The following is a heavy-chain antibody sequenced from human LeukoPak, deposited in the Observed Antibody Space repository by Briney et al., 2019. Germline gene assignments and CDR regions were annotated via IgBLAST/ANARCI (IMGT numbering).Heavy chain of an antibody. CDR1: GFTFSGYT. J-gene: IGHJ4*02. CDR3: ARDDGSALGQRWLQAAPFDY. D-gene: IGHD5-24*01. V-gene: IGHV3-11*01. Sequence: GGSLRLSCAASGFTFSGYTMTWIRQAPGKGLEWVSYISSSGSTIYYADSVKGRFTISRDNAKNSLYLQMNSLRAEDTAVYYCARDDGSALGQRWLQAAPFDYWGQGTLVTVSS. CDR2: ISSSGSTI.